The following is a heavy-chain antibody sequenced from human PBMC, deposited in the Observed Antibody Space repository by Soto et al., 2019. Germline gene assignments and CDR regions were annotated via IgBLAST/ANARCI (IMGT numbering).Heavy chain of an antibody. D-gene: IGHD6-13*01. CDR3: AREFYSSISLDP. Sequence: GASVKVSCKASGYTFTSYDINWVRQATGQGLEWMGWMNPNSGNTGYAQKFQGRVTMTRNTSISTAYMELSSLRSEDTAVYYCAREFYSSISLDPWGQGTLVTVSS. CDR1: GYTFTSYD. V-gene: IGHV1-8*01. J-gene: IGHJ5*02. CDR2: MNPNSGNT.